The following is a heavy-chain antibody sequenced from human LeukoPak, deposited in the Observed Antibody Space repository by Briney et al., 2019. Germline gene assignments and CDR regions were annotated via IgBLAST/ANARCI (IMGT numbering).Heavy chain of an antibody. CDR3: ARAFGYSYGYAFDY. CDR1: GFTFSSYS. D-gene: IGHD5-18*01. Sequence: PGGSLRLSCAASGFTFSSYSMNWVRQAPGKGLEWISYISSSSSTIYFADSVKGRFTISRDNAKNSLYLQMNSLRDEDTAVYYYARAFGYSYGYAFDYWGQGTLVTVSS. V-gene: IGHV3-48*02. CDR2: ISSSSSTI. J-gene: IGHJ4*02.